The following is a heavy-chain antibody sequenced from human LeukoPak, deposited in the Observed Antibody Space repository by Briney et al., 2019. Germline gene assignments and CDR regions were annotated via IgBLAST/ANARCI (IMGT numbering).Heavy chain of an antibody. J-gene: IGHJ4*02. D-gene: IGHD2-2*02. CDR3: ARVEAYCSSTSCYTISFDY. CDR2: IYYSGST. V-gene: IGHV4-31*03. Sequence: SETLSLTCTVSGGSISSGGYYWSWIRQHPGKGLEWIGYIYYSGSTYYNPSLKSRVTISVDTSKNQFSLKLSSVTAADTTVYYCARVEAYCSSTSCYTISFDYWGQGTLVTVSS. CDR1: GGSISSGGYY.